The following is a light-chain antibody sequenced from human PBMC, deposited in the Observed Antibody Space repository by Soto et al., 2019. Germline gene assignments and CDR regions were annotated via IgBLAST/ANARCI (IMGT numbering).Light chain of an antibody. CDR2: AAS. CDR1: QSISSY. V-gene: IGKV1-39*01. Sequence: DIQMTQSPSSLSASVGDRVTITCRSSQSISSYLNWYQQKPGKPPKLLIYAASSLQSGVPSRFSGSGSGTDFTLTISRLQPEDVATYYCKQSYRTPYTFGQGTKLEIK. CDR3: KQSYRTPYT. J-gene: IGKJ2*01.